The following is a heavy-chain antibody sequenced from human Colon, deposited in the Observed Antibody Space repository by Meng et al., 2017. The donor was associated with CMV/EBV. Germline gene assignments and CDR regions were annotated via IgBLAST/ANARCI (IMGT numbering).Heavy chain of an antibody. J-gene: IGHJ4*02. CDR2: IYGSGSTI. V-gene: IGHV3-23*03. Sequence: GESLKISCSASGLTFSTYSMSWVRQAPGKGLEWVSIIYGSGSTIIYADSVRGRFTISRHNSRNIVYLQMNNLRADDTGIYYCVKDRTPDGRFEFDFWGQGTPVTVSS. D-gene: IGHD1-14*01. CDR3: VKDRTPDGRFEFDF. CDR1: GLTFSTYS.